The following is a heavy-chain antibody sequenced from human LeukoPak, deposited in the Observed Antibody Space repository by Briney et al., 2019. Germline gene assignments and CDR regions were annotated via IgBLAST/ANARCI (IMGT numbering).Heavy chain of an antibody. Sequence: VASVKVSCKPSLYTFTGYYMHWVRQAPGQGLEWMGWINPNSDDTNYAQKFQGSVTMTRDTSISTAYMELSRLTSDDTAVYYCARSNVVGVTSPWYFDYWGQGTLVTVS. D-gene: IGHD2-15*01. CDR3: ARSNVVGVTSPWYFDY. CDR1: LYTFTGYY. V-gene: IGHV1-2*02. CDR2: INPNSDDT. J-gene: IGHJ4*02.